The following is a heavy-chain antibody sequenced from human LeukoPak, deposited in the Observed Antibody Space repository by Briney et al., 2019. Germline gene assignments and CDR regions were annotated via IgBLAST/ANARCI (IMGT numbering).Heavy chain of an antibody. V-gene: IGHV3-48*01. Sequence: PGGSLRLSCAASGVTFSSYSMNWVRQAPGKGLEWGLYISSSSTIYYADSVKGRFTISRDNAKNSLYLQMNSLRAEDTAMYYCARAPMGSVDYWGQGTLVTVSS. D-gene: IGHD2-8*01. J-gene: IGHJ4*02. CDR2: ISSSSTI. CDR1: GVTFSSYS. CDR3: ARAPMGSVDY.